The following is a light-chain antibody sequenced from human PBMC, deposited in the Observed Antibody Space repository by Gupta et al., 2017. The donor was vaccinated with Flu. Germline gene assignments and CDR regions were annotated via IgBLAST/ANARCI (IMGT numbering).Light chain of an antibody. V-gene: IGLV1-44*01. J-gene: IGLJ2*01. CDR3: SAWDGSRNGWL. Sequence: QSVLTQPPSASGTRRQRVTIPCSGGSTNIGSRSVTGYQGIPGTAPKLIMYNNNQRPSGVPDRFSGSKSGTSASLAISGLQSEDESAFYCSAWDGSRNGWLFGGGTKLTVL. CDR2: NNN. CDR1: STNIGSRS.